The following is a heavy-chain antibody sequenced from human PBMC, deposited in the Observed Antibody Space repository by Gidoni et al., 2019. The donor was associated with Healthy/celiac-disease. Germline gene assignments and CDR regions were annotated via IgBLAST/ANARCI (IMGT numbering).Heavy chain of an antibody. CDR2: ISYDGSNK. J-gene: IGHJ2*01. CDR1: GFTFSSYG. CDR3: AKDSRPDWYFDL. V-gene: IGHV3-30*18. Sequence: QVQLVESGGGVVQPGRSLRLSCAASGFTFSSYGMHWVRQAPGKGLEWVAVISYDGSNKYYADSVKGRFTISRDNSKNTLYLQMNSLRAEDTAVYYCAKDSRPDWYFDLWGRGTLVTVSS.